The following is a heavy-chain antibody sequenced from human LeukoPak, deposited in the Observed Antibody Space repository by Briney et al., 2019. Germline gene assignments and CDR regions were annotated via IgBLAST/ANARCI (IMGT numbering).Heavy chain of an antibody. D-gene: IGHD3-22*01. CDR3: ARAGYYYDSSGYSDQRIDI. CDR1: GYTFTSYY. V-gene: IGHV1-46*01. J-gene: IGHJ3*02. Sequence: ASVKLSCTASGYTFTSYYMHWDRQAPGPGLEWMGIINPSGGSKSYAQKFQGRVTMTRDMSTSTVYMELSSLRSEDTAVYYCARAGYYYDSSGYSDQRIDIWGQGTMVTVSS. CDR2: INPSGGSK.